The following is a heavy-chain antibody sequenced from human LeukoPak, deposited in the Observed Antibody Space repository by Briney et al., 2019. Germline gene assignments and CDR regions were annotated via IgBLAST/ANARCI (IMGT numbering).Heavy chain of an antibody. Sequence: SATLSLTCAVSGGSISSGGYSWSWIRQPPGKGLEWIWYIYHSGSTYYNPSLKSRVTISVDRSKNRFSLKLSSVTAADTAVYYCARSHCSSTSCYPRWFDPWGQGTLVTVSS. D-gene: IGHD2-2*01. J-gene: IGHJ5*02. CDR1: GGSISSGGYS. CDR2: IYHSGST. V-gene: IGHV4-30-2*01. CDR3: ARSHCSSTSCYPRWFDP.